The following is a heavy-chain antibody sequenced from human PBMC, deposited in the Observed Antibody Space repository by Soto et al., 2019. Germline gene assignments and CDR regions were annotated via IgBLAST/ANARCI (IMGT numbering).Heavy chain of an antibody. V-gene: IGHV4-59*01. J-gene: IGHJ4*02. CDR2: IYNSWGT. D-gene: IGHD4-17*01. CDR3: AYGDSPGPFDY. CDR1: GGPIGSYY. Sequence: SETLSVTCSVWGGPIGSYYWSWIRQPPGKGLEWIGYIYNSWGTNYNPSLKSRVTLSVDTSKNQLSLKLTSVTTTDTAAYYCAYGDSPGPFDYWGQGTLVTV.